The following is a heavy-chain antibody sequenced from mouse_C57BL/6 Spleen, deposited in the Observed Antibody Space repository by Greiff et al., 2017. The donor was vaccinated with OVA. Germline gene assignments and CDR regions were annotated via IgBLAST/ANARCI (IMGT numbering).Heavy chain of an antibody. CDR3: TTEREAGFAY. Sequence: EVQLQQSGAELVRPGASGKLSCTAPGFNIEDYYMHGVKQRPEQGLEWIGRFDAEDGDTEYAPKFRGKDTMTADTSSNTAHLQLSSLTSEGTAVYYCTTEREAGFAYWGQGTLVTVSA. CDR2: FDAEDGDT. J-gene: IGHJ3*01. CDR1: GFNIEDYY. V-gene: IGHV14-1*01.